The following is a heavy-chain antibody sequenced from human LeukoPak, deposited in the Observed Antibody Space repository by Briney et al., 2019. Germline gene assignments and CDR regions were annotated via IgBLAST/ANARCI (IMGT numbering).Heavy chain of an antibody. V-gene: IGHV3-7*03. D-gene: IGHD3-3*01. Sequence: GGSLRLSCAASGFTFNSYWMSWVRQAPGKGLEWVANIKQDGSEKYYVDSVKGRFTISRDSAKNSLYLQMNSLRAEDTAVYFCARRGLSFGVVTSYNWFDPWGQGSLVTVSS. CDR3: ARRGLSFGVVTSYNWFDP. CDR1: GFTFNSYW. CDR2: IKQDGSEK. J-gene: IGHJ5*02.